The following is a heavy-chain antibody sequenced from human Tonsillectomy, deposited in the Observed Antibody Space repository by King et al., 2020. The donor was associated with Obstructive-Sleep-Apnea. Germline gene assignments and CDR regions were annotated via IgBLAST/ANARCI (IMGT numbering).Heavy chain of an antibody. CDR3: ARVVGDTSFDY. J-gene: IGHJ4*02. CDR1: GFTFSSYW. D-gene: IGHD1-26*01. V-gene: IGHV3-7*03. Sequence: VQLVESGGGLVQPGGSLRLSCAASGFTFSSYWMSWVRQAPGKGLEWVANIKQDGREKYYVDSVKGRFTISRDNAKNSLFLQMNSLRAEDTALYYCARVVGDTSFDYWGQGTLVTVSS. CDR2: IKQDGREK.